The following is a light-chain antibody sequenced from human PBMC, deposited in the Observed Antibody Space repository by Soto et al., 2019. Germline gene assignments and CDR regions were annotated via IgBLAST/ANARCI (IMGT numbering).Light chain of an antibody. CDR3: AAWDDSLYGHYV. V-gene: IGLV1-44*01. CDR2: RNN. CDR1: TSNIGSNT. J-gene: IGLJ1*01. Sequence: QSVLTQPPSASGTPGQTVTISCSGSTSNIGSNTVNWYQQLPGRAPKLLIYRNNQRPSGVPDRFSGSKSGTSASLAISGLQSEDECDYYCAAWDDSLYGHYVFGTGTKVTVL.